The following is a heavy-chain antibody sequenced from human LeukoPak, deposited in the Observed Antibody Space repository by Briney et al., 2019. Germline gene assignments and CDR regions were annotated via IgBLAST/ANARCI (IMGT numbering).Heavy chain of an antibody. V-gene: IGHV3-21*01. CDR1: GFTFSSYS. CDR3: ARVESWNSLPTS. J-gene: IGHJ4*02. CDR2: ISSSSSYI. D-gene: IGHD1-7*01. Sequence: GGSLRLSCAASGFTFSSYSMNWVRQAPGKGLEWVSSISSSSSYIYYADSVKGRFTISRNNAKNSLYLQMNSLRAEDTAVYYCARVESWNSLPTSWGQGTLVTVSS.